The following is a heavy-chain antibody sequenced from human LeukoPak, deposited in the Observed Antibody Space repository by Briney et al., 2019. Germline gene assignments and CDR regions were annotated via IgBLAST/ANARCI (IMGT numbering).Heavy chain of an antibody. CDR2: IYHTGST. CDR3: ARGGVVTTTPRFDP. J-gene: IGHJ5*02. Sequence: SQTLSLTCTVSNGSITSGGYYWSWLRQHPGKGLEWIGHIYHTGSTYYNSSLKSRLTMSVDTSKNEFSLRLNSVTVADTAVYYCARGGVVTTTPRFDPWGQGTLSPSPQ. D-gene: IGHD4-11*01. CDR1: NGSITSGGYY. V-gene: IGHV4-31*03.